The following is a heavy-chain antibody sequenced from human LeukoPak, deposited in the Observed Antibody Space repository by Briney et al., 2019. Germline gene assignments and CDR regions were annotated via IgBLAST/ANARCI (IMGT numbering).Heavy chain of an antibody. J-gene: IGHJ6*02. CDR3: ARDAGHQLSRRNYYAMDV. CDR1: GGSISSSSYY. V-gene: IGHV4-39*07. D-gene: IGHD2-2*01. CDR2: IYYGGST. Sequence: PSETLSLTCTVSGGSISSSSYYWGWIRQPPGKGLEWIGSIYYGGSTYYNSSHKSRVTISVDISKNQFSLKVSSVTAADTAVYFCARDAGHQLSRRNYYAMDVWGQGTTVTVSS.